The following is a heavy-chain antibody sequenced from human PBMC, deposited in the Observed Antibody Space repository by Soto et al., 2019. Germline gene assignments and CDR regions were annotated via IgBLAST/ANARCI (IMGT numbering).Heavy chain of an antibody. Sequence: QVQLVQSGAEVKKPGSSVKVSCKASGGTFSSYTISWVRQAPGQGLEWLGRIIPILGIANYAQKFQGRVTITADKSTSTAYMELSSLRSEDTAVYYCSRAPRLGRGWALFDDWGQGTLVTVSS. D-gene: IGHD6-19*01. V-gene: IGHV1-69*02. CDR1: GGTFSSYT. CDR2: IIPILGIA. CDR3: SRAPRLGRGWALFDD. J-gene: IGHJ4*02.